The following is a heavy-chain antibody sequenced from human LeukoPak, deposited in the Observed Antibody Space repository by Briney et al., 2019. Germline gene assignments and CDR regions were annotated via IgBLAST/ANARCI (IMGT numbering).Heavy chain of an antibody. V-gene: IGHV3-49*04. J-gene: IGHJ4*02. D-gene: IGHD1-26*01. Sequence: GGSLRLSCTASGFTFGDYAMSWVRQAPGKGLEWVGFIRSKAHGGTTEYAASVKGRFTHSRDDSKSIAYLQMNSLKTEGTAVYYCTRVRGSYWFDYWGQGTLVTVSS. CDR2: IRSKAHGGTT. CDR3: TRVRGSYWFDY. CDR1: GFTFGDYA.